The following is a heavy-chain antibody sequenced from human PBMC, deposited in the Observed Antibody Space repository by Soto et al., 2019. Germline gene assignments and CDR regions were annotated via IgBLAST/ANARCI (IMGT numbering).Heavy chain of an antibody. J-gene: IGHJ6*02. D-gene: IGHD2-2*02. CDR1: GFTFSSYA. Sequence: GGSLRLSCAASGFTFSSYAMSWVRQAPGKGLEWVSAISGSGGSTYYADSVKGRFTISRDNSKNTLYLQMNSLRAEDTAVYYCAKAGDHCSSTSCYTDTALYGMDVWGQGTTVTVSS. CDR2: ISGSGGST. V-gene: IGHV3-23*01. CDR3: AKAGDHCSSTSCYTDTALYGMDV.